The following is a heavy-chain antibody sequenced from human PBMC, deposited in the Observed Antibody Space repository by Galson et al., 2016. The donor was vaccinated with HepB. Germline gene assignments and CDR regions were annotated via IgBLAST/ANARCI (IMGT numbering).Heavy chain of an antibody. Sequence: SLRLSCAASGFVFSNFGLGWVHQAPGKGLEWVASISTRRTTYYSDSVQGRLTISRDNSNNTLYLQMNGLRAEDTAVYYCAKERLVRRIFDHWGQGTLLTVSS. J-gene: IGHJ4*02. D-gene: IGHD1-1*01. CDR3: AKERLVRRIFDH. V-gene: IGHV3-23*01. CDR1: GFVFSNFG. CDR2: ISTRRTT.